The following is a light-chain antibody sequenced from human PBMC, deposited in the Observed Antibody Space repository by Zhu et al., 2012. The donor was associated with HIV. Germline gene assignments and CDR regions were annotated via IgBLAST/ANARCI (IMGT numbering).Light chain of an antibody. V-gene: IGKV3D-20*01. CDR2: DAS. CDR1: QIVGNSQ. Sequence: IVLTQSPATLSLSPGERATLSCGASQIVGNSQLAWYHHKPGLAPRLLIYDASSRATGIPDRFSGSGSGTDFTLTISRLEPEDFAVYYCQQYGSSPVTFGQGTRLEIK. J-gene: IGKJ5*01. CDR3: QQYGSSPVT.